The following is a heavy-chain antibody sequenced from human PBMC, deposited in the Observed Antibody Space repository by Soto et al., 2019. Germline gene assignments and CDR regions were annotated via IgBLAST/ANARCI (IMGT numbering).Heavy chain of an antibody. CDR3: AREFNVRGVFITDPRDWYFDL. J-gene: IGHJ2*01. D-gene: IGHD3-10*01. Sequence: QVQLQESGPGLVKPSQTLSLTCTVSGGSISSGDYYWSWIRQHPGKGLEWIGYIYYSGSTYYNPSLKSRVTISVDTSKNQFSLKLSSVTAADTAVYYCAREFNVRGVFITDPRDWYFDLWGRGTLVSVSS. CDR1: GGSISSGDYY. V-gene: IGHV4-31*03. CDR2: IYYSGST.